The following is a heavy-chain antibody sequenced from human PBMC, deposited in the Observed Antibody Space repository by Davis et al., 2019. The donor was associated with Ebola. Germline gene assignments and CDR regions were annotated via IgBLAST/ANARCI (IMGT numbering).Heavy chain of an antibody. J-gene: IGHJ3*02. V-gene: IGHV4-59*01. CDR1: GSSISSYY. CDR2: IYYSGST. Sequence: SETLSLTCTVSGSSISSYYWSWIRQPPGKGLEWIGYIYYSGSTNYNPSLKSRVTISVDTSKNQFSLKLSSVTAADTAVYYCARDRRGIGAFDIWGQGTMVTVSS. CDR3: ARDRRGIGAFDI. D-gene: IGHD3-16*01.